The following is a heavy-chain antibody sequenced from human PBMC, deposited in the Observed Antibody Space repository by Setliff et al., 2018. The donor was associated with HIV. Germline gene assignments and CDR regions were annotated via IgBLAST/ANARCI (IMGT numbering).Heavy chain of an antibody. CDR3: ARQSTTSRDFDS. V-gene: IGHV4-38-2*01. CDR1: GYSIRDNFF. D-gene: IGHD2-2*01. CDR2: IFYTGTT. Sequence: SETLSLTCAVSGYSIRDNFFWGWVRQPPGKGLEWIGSIFYTGTTYYNPSLKSRVTLSLDTSKNQFSLELTSVTAADTAVYYCARQSTTSRDFDSWGQGTLVTVSS. J-gene: IGHJ4*02.